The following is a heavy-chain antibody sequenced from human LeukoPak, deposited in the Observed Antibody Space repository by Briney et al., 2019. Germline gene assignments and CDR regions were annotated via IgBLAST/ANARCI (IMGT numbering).Heavy chain of an antibody. CDR1: GFTFSSYA. Sequence: GGSLRLSCAASGFTFSSYAMHWVRQAPGKGLEWVAVISYDGSNKYYADSVKGRFTVSRDNSKNTLYLQMNILRAEDTAVYYSARVSQGYQLLLENDYWGQGTLVTVSS. CDR2: ISYDGSNK. D-gene: IGHD2-2*01. J-gene: IGHJ4*02. CDR3: ARVSQGYQLLLENDY. V-gene: IGHV3-30*01.